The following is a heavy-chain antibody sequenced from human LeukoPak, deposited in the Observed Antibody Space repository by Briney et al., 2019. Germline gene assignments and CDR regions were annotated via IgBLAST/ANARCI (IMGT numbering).Heavy chain of an antibody. CDR1: GFTFSNYA. J-gene: IGHJ4*02. CDR3: ARAPDRPYFDY. CDR2: ISYDGSNK. D-gene: IGHD6-6*01. Sequence: PGGSLRLSCAASGFTFSNYAMHWVRQAPGKGLEWVAVISYDGSNKYYADSVKGRFTISRDNSKNTLYLQTNSLRAEDTAVYYCARAPDRPYFDYWGQGTLVTVSS. V-gene: IGHV3-30-3*01.